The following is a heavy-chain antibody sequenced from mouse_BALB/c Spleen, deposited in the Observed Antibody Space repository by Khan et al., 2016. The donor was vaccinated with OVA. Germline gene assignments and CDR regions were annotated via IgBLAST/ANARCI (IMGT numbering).Heavy chain of an antibody. CDR3: ARRGLYVIFAY. Sequence: QVQLQQSGAELAKPGASVKMSCKASGYTFTTYWMHWVKQRPGQGLEWIGYIDPSTGYTEYNQKFKDKATLTTDKSSSTAYMQLSSRTSEDSAVYYCARRGLYVIFAYWGQGTLVTVSA. V-gene: IGHV1-7*01. CDR2: IDPSTGYT. D-gene: IGHD2-12*01. J-gene: IGHJ3*01. CDR1: GYTFTTYW.